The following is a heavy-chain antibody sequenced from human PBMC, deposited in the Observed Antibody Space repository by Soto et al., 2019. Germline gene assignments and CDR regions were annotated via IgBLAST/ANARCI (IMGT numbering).Heavy chain of an antibody. J-gene: IGHJ5*02. Sequence: SETLSLTCAVYGGSFSGYYWSWIRQPPGKGLEWIGEINHSGSTNYNPSLKSRVTISVDTSKNQFSLKLSSVTAADTAVYYCARGRVTMVRGVIISAANWFDPWGQGTLVTVS. D-gene: IGHD3-10*01. CDR1: GGSFSGYY. CDR2: INHSGST. CDR3: ARGRVTMVRGVIISAANWFDP. V-gene: IGHV4-34*01.